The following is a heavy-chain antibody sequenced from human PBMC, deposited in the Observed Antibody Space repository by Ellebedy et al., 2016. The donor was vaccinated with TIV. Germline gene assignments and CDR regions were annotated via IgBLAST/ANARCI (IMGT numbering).Heavy chain of an antibody. Sequence: PGGSLRLSCAASGFTFSSHAMHWVRQAPGKGLEWVTFISYDGSRRYYADSVKGRFTPPRDNSKNTPDLQMNRLGAEDTAVYYCARDISGSYYADYWGRGTLVAVSS. V-gene: IGHV3-30-3*01. CDR1: GFTFSSHA. CDR2: ISYDGSRR. CDR3: ARDISGSYYADY. J-gene: IGHJ4*02. D-gene: IGHD1-26*01.